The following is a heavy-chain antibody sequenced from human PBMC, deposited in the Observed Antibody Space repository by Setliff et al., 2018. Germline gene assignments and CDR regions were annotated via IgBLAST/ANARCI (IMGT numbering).Heavy chain of an antibody. CDR1: GFSLTTTGVA. D-gene: IGHD2-15*01. CDR2: IYWDDDK. Sequence: GSGPTLVNPTQTLTLTCTFSGFSLTTTGVAVGWIRQPPGKALEWLALIYWDDDKRYSPSLKSRLTIVKDTSKNQVVLTMTNMDPVDTATYYCAHRPKMGSDGFYPAFDMWGQGTMVT. J-gene: IGHJ3*02. CDR3: AHRPKMGSDGFYPAFDM. V-gene: IGHV2-5*02.